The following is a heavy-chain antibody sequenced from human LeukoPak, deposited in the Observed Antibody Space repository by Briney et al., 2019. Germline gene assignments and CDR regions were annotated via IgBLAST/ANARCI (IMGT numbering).Heavy chain of an antibody. V-gene: IGHV3-23*01. CDR3: AKDGQSFNSMWDYLDS. J-gene: IGHJ4*02. Sequence: GGSLRLSCAASGFDFSTYAMSWVRQAPGKGLEWVSGIGGGDTHYADSVKGRFTISRDNSKSTVELHMSSLRVADTAVYYCAKDGQSFNSMWDYLDSWGWGTLVTVSS. CDR1: GFDFSTYA. CDR2: IGGGDT. D-gene: IGHD1-26*01.